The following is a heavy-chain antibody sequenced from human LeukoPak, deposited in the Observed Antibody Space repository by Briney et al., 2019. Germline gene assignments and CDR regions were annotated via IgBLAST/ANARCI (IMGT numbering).Heavy chain of an antibody. J-gene: IGHJ3*02. V-gene: IGHV1-69*02. D-gene: IGHD3-3*01. CDR3: ARNNTDYDFWSGYFDAFDI. CDR1: AGTLTTYT. Sequence: SVTVSCQPSAGTLTTYTISWVRQAPGHGLEWMGGIIPILGIANDAQTFQGRVTITADKSTSTAYTELSSLRAEETAVYYWARNNTDYDFWSGYFDAFDIWGQGTMVTVSS. CDR2: IIPILGIA.